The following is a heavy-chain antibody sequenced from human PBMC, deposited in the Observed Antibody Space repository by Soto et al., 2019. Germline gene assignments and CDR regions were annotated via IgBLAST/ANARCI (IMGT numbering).Heavy chain of an antibody. CDR3: AKNQERELPRVIDF. Sequence: GGSLRLSCSTSGVTFSNYAMSWVRQAPGGGLEWVSSMSGSSSTTYYADSVRGRFTISRDRSKNTLYLQMSSLRAEDTALYYCAKNQERELPRVIDFWGQGTLVTV. D-gene: IGHD1-7*01. CDR2: MSGSSSTT. J-gene: IGHJ4*02. V-gene: IGHV3-23*01. CDR1: GVTFSNYA.